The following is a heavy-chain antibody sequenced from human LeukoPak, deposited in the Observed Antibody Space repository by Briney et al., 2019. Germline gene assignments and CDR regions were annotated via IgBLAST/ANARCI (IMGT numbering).Heavy chain of an antibody. CDR1: GYTFTGCY. CDR2: INPNSGGT. V-gene: IGHV1-2*02. J-gene: IGHJ4*02. Sequence: ASVTVSCKASGYTFTGCYMHWVRQAPGQGLEWMGWINPNSGGTNYAHKFQGRVTMTRDTSISTAYMELRRLRSDETAVYYCARGGGYSYGTFWGQGTLVTVSA. D-gene: IGHD5-18*01. CDR3: ARGGGYSYGTF.